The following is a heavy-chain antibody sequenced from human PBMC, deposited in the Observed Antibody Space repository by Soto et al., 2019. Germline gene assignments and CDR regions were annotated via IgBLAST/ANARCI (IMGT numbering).Heavy chain of an antibody. V-gene: IGHV3-11*01. CDR3: ARDLPGTISRAHVFEAFDI. CDR1: GFTFSDYY. CDR2: ISSSGRNI. J-gene: IGHJ3*02. D-gene: IGHD5-12*01. Sequence: QVQMVESGGGLVKPGGSLRLACAASGFTFSDYYMSWIRQAPGKGLEWVSYISSSGRNIYYTDSVKGRFTISRDNTKNLLYLQMSSLRVEDTAVYYRARDLPGTISRAHVFEAFDIWGHGTTVTVSS.